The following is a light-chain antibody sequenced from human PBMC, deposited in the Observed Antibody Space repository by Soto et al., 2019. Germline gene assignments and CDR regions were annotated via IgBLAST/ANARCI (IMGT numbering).Light chain of an antibody. CDR1: SGHSIYA. CDR3: QTWATGPWV. CDR2: LKNDGSH. V-gene: IGLV4-69*01. J-gene: IGLJ3*02. Sequence: QLVLTQSPSASASLGASVKLTCTLTSGHSIYAIAWHQQQPEKGPRFLMKLKNDGSHTKGDGIPDRFSGSSSGAEWYLTISSLQSEDEADYYCQTWATGPWVFGGGTKLTVL.